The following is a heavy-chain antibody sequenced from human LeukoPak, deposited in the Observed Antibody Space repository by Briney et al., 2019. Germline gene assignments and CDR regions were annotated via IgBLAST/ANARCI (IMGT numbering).Heavy chain of an antibody. Sequence: ASVKVSCKASGYTFTSYGISWVRQAPGQGLEWMGWISAYNGNTNYAQKLQGRVTMTTDTSTSTAYMELRSLRSDDTAVYYCARAPGVLLWFGELSRLGYWGQGTLVTVSS. V-gene: IGHV1-18*01. CDR2: ISAYNGNT. CDR1: GYTFTSYG. J-gene: IGHJ4*02. CDR3: ARAPGVLLWFGELSRLGY. D-gene: IGHD3-10*01.